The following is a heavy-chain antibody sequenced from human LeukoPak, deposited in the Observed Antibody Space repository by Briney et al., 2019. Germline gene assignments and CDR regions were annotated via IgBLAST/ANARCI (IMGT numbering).Heavy chain of an antibody. Sequence: GGSLRLSCAASGFTFSSYGMHWVRQAPGKGLEWVAVISYDGSNKYYADSVKGRFTISRDNSKNTLYLQMNSLRAEDTAVYYCAKGPDLDVKQWLWPGELYYFDYWGQGTLVTVSS. D-gene: IGHD6-19*01. CDR2: ISYDGSNK. CDR1: GFTFSSYG. CDR3: AKGPDLDVKQWLWPGELYYFDY. V-gene: IGHV3-30*18. J-gene: IGHJ4*02.